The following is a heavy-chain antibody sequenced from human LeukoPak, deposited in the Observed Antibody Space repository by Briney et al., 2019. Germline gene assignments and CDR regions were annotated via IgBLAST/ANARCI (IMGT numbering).Heavy chain of an antibody. CDR3: ARVRDTAMVLDY. CDR2: ISSSGSTI. J-gene: IGHJ4*02. V-gene: IGHV3-11*01. Sequence: GGSLRLSCAASGFTFSDYYMSWIRQAPGKGLEWVSYISSSGSTIYYADSVKGRFTISRDNARNSLYLQMNSLRAEDTAVYYCARVRDTAMVLDYWGQGTLVTVSS. D-gene: IGHD5-18*01. CDR1: GFTFSDYY.